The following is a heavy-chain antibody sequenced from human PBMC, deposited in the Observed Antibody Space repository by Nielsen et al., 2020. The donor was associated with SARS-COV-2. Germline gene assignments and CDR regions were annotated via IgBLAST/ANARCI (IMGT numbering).Heavy chain of an antibody. CDR1: GFSLSTSGMC. J-gene: IGHJ6*03. V-gene: IGHV2-70*11. D-gene: IGHD6-13*01. CDR2: IDWDDDS. Sequence: SGPTLVKPTQTLTLTCTFSGFSLSTSGMCVSWIRQPPGKALEWLARIDWDDDSYYSPSLKTRLTVSKGTSKNQVVLTMANMDPVDTATYYCARSYSNTGDYYYPSMDVWGKGTTVTVSS. CDR3: ARSYSNTGDYYYPSMDV.